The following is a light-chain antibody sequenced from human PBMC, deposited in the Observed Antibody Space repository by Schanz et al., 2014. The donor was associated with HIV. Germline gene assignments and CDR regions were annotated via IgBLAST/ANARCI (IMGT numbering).Light chain of an antibody. Sequence: QSVLTQPPSVSAAPGQKVTIACSGSAFNIGQNFVSWYQQFPGTAPKLLIFADYQRPSGIPDRFSGSKTGTTATLAINGLQTGDEGDYYCATWHSSLSAVVFGGGTKLTVL. J-gene: IGLJ2*01. CDR1: AFNIGQNF. CDR3: ATWHSSLSAVV. V-gene: IGLV1-51*01. CDR2: ADY.